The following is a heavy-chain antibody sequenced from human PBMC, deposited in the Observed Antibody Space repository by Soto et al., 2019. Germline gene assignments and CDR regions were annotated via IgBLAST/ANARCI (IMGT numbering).Heavy chain of an antibody. V-gene: IGHV1-18*01. CDR1: GYTLTELS. CDR2: ISAYNGNT. CDR3: ARLQEDIVVVPAATSPMDV. D-gene: IGHD2-2*01. Sequence: ASVKVSCKVSGYTLTELSMHWVRQAPGQGLEWMGWISAYNGNTNYAQKLQGRVTMTTDTSTSTAYMELRSLRSDDTAVYYCARLQEDIVVVPAATSPMDVWGKGTTVTVSS. J-gene: IGHJ6*03.